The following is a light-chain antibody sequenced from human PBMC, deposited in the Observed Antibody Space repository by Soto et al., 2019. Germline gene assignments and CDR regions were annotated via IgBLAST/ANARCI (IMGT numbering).Light chain of an antibody. CDR3: CSYAGSSTYV. Sequence: QSALTQPASVSGSPGQSFTISCTGTSSVVGSYNLVSWYQQHPGKAPKVMIYEVSKRPSGVPNRFSGSKSGNTASLTISGLQAEDEADYYCCSYAGSSTYVFGTGTKVTVL. CDR2: EVS. J-gene: IGLJ1*01. CDR1: SSVVGSYNL. V-gene: IGLV2-23*02.